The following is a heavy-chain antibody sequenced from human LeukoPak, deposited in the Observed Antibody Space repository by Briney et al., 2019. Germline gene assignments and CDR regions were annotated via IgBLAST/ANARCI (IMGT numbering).Heavy chain of an antibody. D-gene: IGHD3-22*01. V-gene: IGHV3-21*04. Sequence: NPGGSLRLSCTASGFTFSSYTMNWVRQAPGKGLEWVSSISSIISYIYYADSVKGRFTISRDNAKNTLYLQMNSLRAEDTAVYYCAKATRTPGGYYYDSSGATHFDYWGQGTLVTVSS. CDR3: AKATRTPGGYYYDSSGATHFDY. CDR2: ISSIISYI. J-gene: IGHJ4*02. CDR1: GFTFSSYT.